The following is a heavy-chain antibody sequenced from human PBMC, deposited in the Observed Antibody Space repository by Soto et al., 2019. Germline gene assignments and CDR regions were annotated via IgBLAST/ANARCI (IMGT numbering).Heavy chain of an antibody. V-gene: IGHV3-33*03. J-gene: IGHJ5*02. D-gene: IGHD3-10*01. CDR1: GFTFSDYA. CDR2: IWHDGINE. CDR3: TKSRGDAYKWGLGLDQ. Sequence: QERLVESGGGVVQPGRSLRLSCAVSGFTFSDYAMHWVRQAPGKGLEWVALIWHDGINEFYADSVKGRFTISRDISNNTLYLQMNSLRPEDTAVYYCTKSRGDAYKWGLGLDQWGQVTLVTVSS.